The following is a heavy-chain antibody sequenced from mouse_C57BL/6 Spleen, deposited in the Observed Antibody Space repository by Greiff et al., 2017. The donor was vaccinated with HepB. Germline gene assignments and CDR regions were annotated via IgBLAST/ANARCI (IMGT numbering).Heavy chain of an antibody. J-gene: IGHJ3*01. V-gene: IGHV1-50*01. D-gene: IGHD1-1*01. CDR2: IDPSDSYT. CDR1: GYTFTSYW. Sequence: VQLQQPGAELVKPGASVKLSCKASGYTFTSYWMQWVKQRPGQGLEWIGEIDPSDSYTNYNQKFKGKATLTVDTSSSTAYMQLSSLTSEDSAVYYCARRGAYGSSPFAYWGQGTLVTVSA. CDR3: ARRGAYGSSPFAY.